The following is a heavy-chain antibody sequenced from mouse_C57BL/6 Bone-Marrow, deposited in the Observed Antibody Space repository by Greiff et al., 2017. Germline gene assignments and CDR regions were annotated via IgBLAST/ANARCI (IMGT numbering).Heavy chain of an antibody. J-gene: IGHJ4*01. Sequence: EVMLVESGEGLVKPGGSLKLSCAASGFTFRSYAMSWVRQTPEKRLAWVAYISSGGDYIYYADTVKGRFTISRDNARNTLYLQMSSLKSEDTAMYYCTRRGLWPHYYAMDYWGQGTSGTVS. CDR2: ISSGGDYI. D-gene: IGHD1-1*02. CDR3: TRRGLWPHYYAMDY. V-gene: IGHV5-9-1*02. CDR1: GFTFRSYA.